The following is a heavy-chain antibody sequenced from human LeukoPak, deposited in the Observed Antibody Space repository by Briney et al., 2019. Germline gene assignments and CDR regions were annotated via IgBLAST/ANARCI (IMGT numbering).Heavy chain of an antibody. V-gene: IGHV3-48*03. Sequence: PGGSLRLSCAASGFTFSGYEIHWVRQAAGKGPEWISDIIPGDGATYYADSVKGRFTIPRDNAKNTLFLQLNSLRGEDTAIYYCAKEYISGLFDYWGQGILVTVSS. CDR3: AKEYISGLFDY. J-gene: IGHJ4*02. D-gene: IGHD6-19*01. CDR2: IIPGDGAT. CDR1: GFTFSGYE.